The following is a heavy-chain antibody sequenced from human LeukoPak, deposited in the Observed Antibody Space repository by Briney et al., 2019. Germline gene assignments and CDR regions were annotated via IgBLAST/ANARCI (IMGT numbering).Heavy chain of an antibody. CDR3: AGAGYCSSTSCYAIKY. CDR2: INPSGGST. V-gene: IGHV1-46*01. CDR1: GYTFTSYG. D-gene: IGHD2-2*01. Sequence: ASVKVSCKASGYTFTSYGISWVRQAPGQGLEWMGIINPSGGSTSYAQKFQGRVTMTRDTSTSTVYMELSSLGSEDTAVYYCAGAGYCSSTSCYAIKYWGQGTLVTVSS. J-gene: IGHJ4*02.